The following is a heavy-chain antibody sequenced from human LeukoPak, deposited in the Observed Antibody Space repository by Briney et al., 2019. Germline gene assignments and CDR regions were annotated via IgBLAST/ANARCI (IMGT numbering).Heavy chain of an antibody. V-gene: IGHV3-23*01. CDR1: GSTFSSYA. Sequence: PGGSLRLSCAASGSTFSSYAMSWVRQAPGKGLEWVSAISGSGGSTYYADSVKGRFTIPRDNSKNTLYLQMNSLRAEDTAVYYCAKGGLYSGSYSFDYWGQGTLVTVSS. D-gene: IGHD1-26*01. J-gene: IGHJ4*02. CDR2: ISGSGGST. CDR3: AKGGLYSGSYSFDY.